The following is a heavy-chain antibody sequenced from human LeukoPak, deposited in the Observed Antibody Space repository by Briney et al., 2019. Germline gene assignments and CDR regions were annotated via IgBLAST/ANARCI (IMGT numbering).Heavy chain of an antibody. V-gene: IGHV3-30*18. CDR3: AKSLEDIVVVPAADGPDAFDI. J-gene: IGHJ3*02. CDR2: ISYDINNK. CDR1: GFTFTSYG. Sequence: GGSLRLSCAASGFTFTSYGMHWVRQAPGTGLKGASAISYDINNKYYADFVKGRFTISRDNSKNTLYLQMNSLRAEDTAVYYCAKSLEDIVVVPAADGPDAFDIWGQGTMVTVSS. D-gene: IGHD2-2*01.